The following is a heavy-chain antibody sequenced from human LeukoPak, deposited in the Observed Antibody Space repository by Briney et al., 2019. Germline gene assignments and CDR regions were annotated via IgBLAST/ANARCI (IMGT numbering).Heavy chain of an antibody. Sequence: GGSLRLSCAASGFTFSSYSMNWVRQAPGKGLEWVSYISSSSSTIYYADSVKGRFTISRDNAKNSLYLQMNSLRAEDTAVYYCASVAGTPRYFQHWGQGTLVTVSS. CDR2: ISSSSSTI. CDR1: GFTFSSYS. V-gene: IGHV3-48*01. J-gene: IGHJ1*01. D-gene: IGHD6-19*01. CDR3: ASVAGTPRYFQH.